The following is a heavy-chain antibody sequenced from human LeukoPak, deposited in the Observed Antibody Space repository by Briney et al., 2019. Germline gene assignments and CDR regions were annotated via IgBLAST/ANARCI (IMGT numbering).Heavy chain of an antibody. J-gene: IGHJ5*02. Sequence: PSETLSLTCTVSGGSISSGSYYWSWIRQPAGKGLEWIGHIYTSGSTNYNSSLKSRVTISVDTSKNQFSLRLSSVTAADTAVYYCTKSMVRGTPLRWFDPWGQGTLVTVSS. V-gene: IGHV4-61*09. CDR3: TKSMVRGTPLRWFDP. D-gene: IGHD3-10*01. CDR2: IYTSGST. CDR1: GGSISSGSYY.